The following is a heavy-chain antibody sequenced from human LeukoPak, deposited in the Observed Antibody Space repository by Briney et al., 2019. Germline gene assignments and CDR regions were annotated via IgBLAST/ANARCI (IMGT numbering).Heavy chain of an antibody. CDR3: AGPGEMARGRPLDY. J-gene: IGHJ4*02. Sequence: SETQSLPCTVCGRPISSSSYYWGWIRQPPGKGLEWIGNIYYSGSTYYNPSRKGRVTISVDTSKNQFALKLSSVTAADTAVYYCAGPGEMARGRPLDYWGQGTRVTVS. CDR2: IYYSGST. V-gene: IGHV4-39*01. D-gene: IGHD5-24*01. CDR1: GRPISSSSYY.